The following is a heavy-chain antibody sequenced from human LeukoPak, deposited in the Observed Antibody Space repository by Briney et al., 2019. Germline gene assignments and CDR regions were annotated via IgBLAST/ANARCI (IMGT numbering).Heavy chain of an antibody. D-gene: IGHD3-3*01. V-gene: IGHV1-2*02. CDR2: INPNSGGT. J-gene: IGHJ6*02. CDR1: GYTFTGYY. Sequence: ASVKVSCKASGYTFTGYYMHWVRQAPGQGLEWMGWINPNSGGTNYAQKLQGRVTMTTDTSTSTAYMELRSLRSDDTAVYYCARDLDYDFWSGYYGTGYYYYGMDVWGQGTTVTVSS. CDR3: ARDLDYDFWSGYYGTGYYYYGMDV.